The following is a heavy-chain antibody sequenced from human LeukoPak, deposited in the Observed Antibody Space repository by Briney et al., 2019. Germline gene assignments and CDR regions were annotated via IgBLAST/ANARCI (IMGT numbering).Heavy chain of an antibody. Sequence: GGSLRLSCEASGFPYRDHAMHWVRQAPGKGLEWVAVISYDARHENYADSVKGRFTVSRDDSRSTLYLQMNSLKTDDTAVYFCARDEFDGYNLGPSIYWGQGTLVTVSS. J-gene: IGHJ4*02. D-gene: IGHD5-24*01. CDR2: ISYDARHE. V-gene: IGHV3-30*03. CDR1: GFPYRDHA. CDR3: ARDEFDGYNLGPSIY.